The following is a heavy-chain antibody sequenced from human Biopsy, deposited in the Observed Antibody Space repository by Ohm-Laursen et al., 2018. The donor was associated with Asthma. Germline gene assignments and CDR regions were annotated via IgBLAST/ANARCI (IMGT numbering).Heavy chain of an antibody. V-gene: IGHV1-2*06. J-gene: IGHJ4*02. D-gene: IGHD6-19*01. CDR1: GDSFSNYA. CDR2: INPNSGGT. Sequence: EASVKVSCKASGDSFSNYAISWVRQAPGQGLEWMGRINPNSGGTNYAQKFQGRVTMTRDTSISTAYMELSRLRSDDTAVYYCAIVGYSSGWGFFDYWGQGTLVTVSS. CDR3: AIVGYSSGWGFFDY.